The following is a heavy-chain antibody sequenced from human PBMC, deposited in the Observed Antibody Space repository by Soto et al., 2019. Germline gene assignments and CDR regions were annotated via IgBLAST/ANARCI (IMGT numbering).Heavy chain of an antibody. D-gene: IGHD3-9*01. Sequence: LSLTCTVSGGSISSGGYYWSWIRQHPGKGLEWIGYIYYSGSTYYNPSLKSRVTISVDTSKNQFSLKLSSVTAADTAVYYCARVKLRYFDWLLDYFDYWGQGTLVTVSS. V-gene: IGHV4-31*03. CDR2: IYYSGST. J-gene: IGHJ4*02. CDR1: GGSISSGGYY. CDR3: ARVKLRYFDWLLDYFDY.